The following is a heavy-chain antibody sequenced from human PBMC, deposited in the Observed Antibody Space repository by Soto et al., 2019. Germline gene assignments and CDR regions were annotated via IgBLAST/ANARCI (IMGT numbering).Heavy chain of an antibody. CDR3: ARLVRRATYGTRDY. J-gene: IGHJ4*02. D-gene: IGHD1-1*01. CDR1: GGSFSGYY. CDR2: INHSGST. Sequence: SETLSLTCAVYGGSFSGYYWSWIRQPPGKGLEWIGEINHSGSTNYNPSLKSRVTISVDTSKNQFSLKLSSVTAADTAVYYCARLVRRATYGTRDYWGQGTLVTVSS. V-gene: IGHV4-34*01.